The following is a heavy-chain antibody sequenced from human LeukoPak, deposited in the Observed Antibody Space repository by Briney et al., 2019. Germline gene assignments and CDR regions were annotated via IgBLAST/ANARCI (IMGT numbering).Heavy chain of an antibody. Sequence: SETLPLTCTVSGGSISSSSYYWGWIRQPPGKGLEWIGSIYYSGSTYYNPSLKSRVTISVDTSKNQFSLKLSSVTAADTAVYYCARHESAVAGIFDYWGQGTLVTVSS. V-gene: IGHV4-39*01. J-gene: IGHJ4*02. CDR1: GGSISSSSYY. CDR2: IYYSGST. D-gene: IGHD6-19*01. CDR3: ARHESAVAGIFDY.